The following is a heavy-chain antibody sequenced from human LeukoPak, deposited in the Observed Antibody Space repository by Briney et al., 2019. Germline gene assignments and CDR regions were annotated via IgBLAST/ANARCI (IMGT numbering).Heavy chain of an antibody. CDR2: IKSKSDGCTT. V-gene: IGHV3-15*01. CDR1: GFTFSNAW. D-gene: IGHD3-10*01. CDR3: TIDPDYGSGSRWFDP. Sequence: GGSLRLSCAGSGFTFSNAWMSWVRQAPGKGLEWVGHIKSKSDGCTTDYAAAVKGKFTIAREDTKEPLYLQMNSLKTEDTALYYCTIDPDYGSGSRWFDPWGQGTLVTVSS. J-gene: IGHJ5*02.